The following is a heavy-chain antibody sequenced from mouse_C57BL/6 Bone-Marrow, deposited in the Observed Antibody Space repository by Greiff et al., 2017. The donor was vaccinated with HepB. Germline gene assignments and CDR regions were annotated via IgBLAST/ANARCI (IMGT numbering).Heavy chain of an antibody. CDR1: GYTFTSYW. CDR2: IHPNSGST. J-gene: IGHJ3*01. CDR3: ARSGDDYAWFAY. D-gene: IGHD2-4*01. V-gene: IGHV1-64*01. Sequence: QVQLQQPGAELVKPGASVKLSCKASGYTFTSYWMHWVKQRPGQGLEWIGMIHPNSGSTNYNEKFKSKATLTVDKSSSTAYMQLSSLTSEDSAGYYCARSGDDYAWFAYWGQGTLVTVSA.